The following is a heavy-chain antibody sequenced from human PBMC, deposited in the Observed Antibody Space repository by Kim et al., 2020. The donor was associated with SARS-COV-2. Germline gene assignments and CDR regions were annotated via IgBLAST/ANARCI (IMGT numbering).Heavy chain of an antibody. CDR1: GGTFSSYA. CDR2: IIPIFGTA. J-gene: IGHJ5*02. CDR3: ARMAEYYDILTGYQQWGFFGP. Sequence: SVKVSCKASGGTFSSYAISWVRQAPGQGLEWMGGIIPIFGTANYAQKFQGRVTITADESTSTAYMELSSLRSEDTAVYYCARMAEYYDILTGYQQWGFFGPWGQGTLVTVSS. V-gene: IGHV1-69*13. D-gene: IGHD3-9*01.